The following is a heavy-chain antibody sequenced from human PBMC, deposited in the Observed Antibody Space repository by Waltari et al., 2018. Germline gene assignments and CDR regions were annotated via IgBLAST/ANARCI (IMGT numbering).Heavy chain of an antibody. Sequence: QVQLQESGPRLVKPSQTLSITCTVSGGSISSCCYSWNWIRQPAGKGLEWIWRIYTNVSTHHNPSLTDRVNRPVDTSKHQFSLSLSSLTAADTAVYYCARGPYCSSTSCYGQRIDYWGQGTLVTVSS. CDR1: GGSISSCCYS. D-gene: IGHD2-2*01. CDR3: ARGPYCSSTSCYGQRIDY. CDR2: IYTNVST. V-gene: IGHV4-61*02. J-gene: IGHJ4*02.